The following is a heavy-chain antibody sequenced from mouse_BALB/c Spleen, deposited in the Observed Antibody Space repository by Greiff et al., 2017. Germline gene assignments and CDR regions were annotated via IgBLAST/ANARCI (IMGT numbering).Heavy chain of an antibody. V-gene: IGHV3-2*02. Sequence: EVHLVESGPGLVKPSQSLSLTCTVTGYSITSDYAWNWIRQFPGNKLEWMGYISYSGSTSYNPSLKSRISITRDTSKNQFFLQLNSVTTEDTATYYCARGGNYYGSSYEDYWGQGTTLTVSS. J-gene: IGHJ2*01. D-gene: IGHD1-1*01. CDR2: ISYSGST. CDR3: ARGGNYYGSSYEDY. CDR1: GYSITSDYA.